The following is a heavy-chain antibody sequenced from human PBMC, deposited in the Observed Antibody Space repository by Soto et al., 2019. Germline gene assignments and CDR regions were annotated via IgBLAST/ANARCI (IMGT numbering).Heavy chain of an antibody. J-gene: IGHJ6*02. D-gene: IGHD2-21*02. CDR3: ARDFRNMRAYCGGDCYSDLDV. V-gene: IGHV1-69*06. Sequence: SVKVSCKASGYTFSSYAISWVRQAPGQGLEWMGGIIPIFGTANYAQKFQGRVTITADKSTSTAYMELSSLRSEDTAVYYCARDFRNMRAYCGGDCYSDLDVWGQGTTVTVSS. CDR1: GYTFSSYA. CDR2: IIPIFGTA.